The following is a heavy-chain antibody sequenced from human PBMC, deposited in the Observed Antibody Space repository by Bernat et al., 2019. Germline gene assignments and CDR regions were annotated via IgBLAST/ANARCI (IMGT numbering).Heavy chain of an antibody. CDR1: GFTFSSYS. Sequence: EVQLVESGGGLVKPGGSLRLSCAASGFTFSSYSMNWVRQAPGKGLEWVSSISSSSSYIYYADSVKGRFTISRDNAKNSLYLQMNSLRAADTAVYYCARWGCSSTSCYAGYYYYYGMDVRGQGPTVTVSS. J-gene: IGHJ6*02. V-gene: IGHV3-21*01. CDR3: ARWGCSSTSCYAGYYYYYGMDV. D-gene: IGHD2-2*01. CDR2: ISSSSSYI.